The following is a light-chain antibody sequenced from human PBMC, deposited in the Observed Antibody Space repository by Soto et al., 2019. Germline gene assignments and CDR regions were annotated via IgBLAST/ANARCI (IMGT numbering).Light chain of an antibody. CDR2: EVN. Sequence: QSALTQPPSASGSPGPSVTISCTGTSSDVGGYNYVSWYQQHPGKAPKLMIYEVNKRPSGVPDRFSGSKSGNTASLTVSGLQAEDEADYYCCSYAGRNNLAVVGGGTKLTVL. V-gene: IGLV2-8*01. CDR3: CSYAGRNNLAV. CDR1: SSDVGGYNY. J-gene: IGLJ2*01.